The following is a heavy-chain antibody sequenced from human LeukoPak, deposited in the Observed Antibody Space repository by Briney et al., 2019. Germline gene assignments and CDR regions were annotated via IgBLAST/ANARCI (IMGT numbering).Heavy chain of an antibody. CDR1: GGSFSGYY. Sequence: SETLSLTCAVYGGSFSGYYWSWIRQPPGKGLEWIGEINHSGSTNYNPSLKSRVTISVDTSKNQFSLKLSSVTAADTAVYYCAREISSWYRSEGRFDPWGQGTLVTVSS. CDR3: AREISSWYRSEGRFDP. D-gene: IGHD6-13*01. V-gene: IGHV4-34*01. J-gene: IGHJ5*02. CDR2: INHSGST.